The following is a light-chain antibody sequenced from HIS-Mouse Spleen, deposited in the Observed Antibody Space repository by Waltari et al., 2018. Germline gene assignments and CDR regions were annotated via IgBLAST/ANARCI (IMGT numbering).Light chain of an antibody. CDR1: QSVSSSY. CDR3: QQYGSSPFT. V-gene: IGKV3-20*01. J-gene: IGKJ3*01. CDR2: GAS. Sequence: VLTQSPGPLSLSPGDRATLSCRASQSVSSSYLAWYQQKPGQAPRLLIYGASSRATGIPDRFSGSGSGTDFTLTISRLEPEDFAVYYCQQYGSSPFTFGPGTKVDIK.